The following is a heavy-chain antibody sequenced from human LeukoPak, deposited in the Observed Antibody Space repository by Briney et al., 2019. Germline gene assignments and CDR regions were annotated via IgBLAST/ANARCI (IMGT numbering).Heavy chain of an antibody. CDR1: GFTFRDYT. Sequence: PVRSLRLSCTGSGFTFRDYTMTWIRQAPGKGLEWVSFIRKKADGGTPEYAASVKGRFTISRDDSKSIAYLQMNSLKTDDTAVYYCTTDPPTRYWGQGTLVSVSS. J-gene: IGHJ4*02. V-gene: IGHV3-49*03. CDR3: TTDPPTRY. CDR2: IRKKADGGTP. D-gene: IGHD1-26*01.